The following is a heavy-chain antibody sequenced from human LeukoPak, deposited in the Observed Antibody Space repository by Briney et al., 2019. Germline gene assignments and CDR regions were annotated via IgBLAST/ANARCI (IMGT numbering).Heavy chain of an antibody. V-gene: IGHV1-18*01. CDR2: ISAYNGNT. J-gene: IGHJ5*02. Sequence: ASVKVSCTASGYTFTSYGISWVRQAPGQGLEWMGWISAYNGNTNYAQKLQGRVTMTTDTSTSTAYMELRSLRSDDTAVYYCARAQYCSGGSCRFDPWGQGTLVTVSS. D-gene: IGHD2-15*01. CDR1: GYTFTSYG. CDR3: ARAQYCSGGSCRFDP.